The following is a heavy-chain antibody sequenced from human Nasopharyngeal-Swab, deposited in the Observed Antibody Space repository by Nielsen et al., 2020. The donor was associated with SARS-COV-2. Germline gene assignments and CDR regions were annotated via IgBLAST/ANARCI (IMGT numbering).Heavy chain of an antibody. CDR2: IYHSGST. Sequence: VRQAPGKGLEWFGEIYHSGSTNYNPSLKSRVTISVGTSKNQFSLKLSSVTAADTAVYYCARRILYDGMDVWGQGTTVTVSS. V-gene: IGHV4-4*02. J-gene: IGHJ6*02. D-gene: IGHD2-15*01. CDR3: ARRILYDGMDV.